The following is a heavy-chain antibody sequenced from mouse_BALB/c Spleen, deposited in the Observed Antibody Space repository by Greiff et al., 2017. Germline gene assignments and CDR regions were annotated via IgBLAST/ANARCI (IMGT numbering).Heavy chain of an antibody. CDR2: ISYSGST. CDR1: GDSITSGY. Sequence: VQLKESGPSLVKPSQTLSLTCSVTGDSITSGYWNWIRKFPGNKLEYMGYISYSGSTYYNPSLKSRISITRDTSKNQYYLQLNSVTTEDTATYYCARLKGWLPHAMDYWGQGTSVTVSS. D-gene: IGHD2-3*01. CDR3: ARLKGWLPHAMDY. V-gene: IGHV3-8*02. J-gene: IGHJ4*01.